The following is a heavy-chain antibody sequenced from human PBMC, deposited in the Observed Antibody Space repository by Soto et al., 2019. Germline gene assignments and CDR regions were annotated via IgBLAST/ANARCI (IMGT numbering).Heavy chain of an antibody. D-gene: IGHD2-2*01. CDR2: VYYTGST. CDR3: ARACSSNSCYDVFDY. V-gene: IGHV4-59*12. Sequence: SETLSLTCSVSGGSISGSYWSWIRQSPGKGLEWLGYVYYTGSTNYSPSLRSRVSISVDTSKNQFSLKLSSVTAADTAVYYCARACSSNSCYDVFDYWGQGTLVTVSS. J-gene: IGHJ4*02. CDR1: GGSISGSY.